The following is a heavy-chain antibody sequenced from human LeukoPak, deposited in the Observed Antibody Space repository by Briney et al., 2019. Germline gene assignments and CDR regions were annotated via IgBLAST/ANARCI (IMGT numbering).Heavy chain of an antibody. CDR3: ARDDNSGYYSGP. Sequence: ASVKVSCKASGYTFTGYYMHWVRQAPGQGLEWMGRINPNSGGTNYAQKFQGRVTMTRDTSISTAYMELSRLRSDDTAVYYCARDDNSGYYSGPWGQGTLVTVSS. V-gene: IGHV1-2*06. CDR1: GYTFTGYY. CDR2: INPNSGGT. D-gene: IGHD3-22*01. J-gene: IGHJ5*02.